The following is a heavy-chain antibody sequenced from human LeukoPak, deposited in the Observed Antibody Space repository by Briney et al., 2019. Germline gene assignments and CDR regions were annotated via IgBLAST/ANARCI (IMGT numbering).Heavy chain of an antibody. CDR3: AKDGFYDFWSGYPNH. CDR2: IKSDGSST. D-gene: IGHD3-3*01. CDR1: AGELSGES. Sequence: GRTLKVSYAPPAGELSGESRDWVGHHPGKGLVWVSGIKSDGSSTSYADSVKRRFTISRDNAKNTLYLQMNSLRAEDTAMYYCAKDGFYDFWSGYPNHWGQGTLVTVSS. V-gene: IGHV3-74*01. J-gene: IGHJ5*02.